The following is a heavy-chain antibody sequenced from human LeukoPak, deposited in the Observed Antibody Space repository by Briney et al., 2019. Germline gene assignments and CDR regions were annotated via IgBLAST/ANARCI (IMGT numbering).Heavy chain of an antibody. D-gene: IGHD4-17*01. CDR2: IIPIFGTA. CDR1: GGTFSSYA. V-gene: IGHV1-69*05. Sequence: SVKVSCKASGGTFSSYAISWVRQAPGQGLEWMGGIIPIFGTANYAQKFQGRVTMTRDTSTSTVYMELSSLGSEDTAVYYCARDSADYGDYDYWGQGTLVTVSS. J-gene: IGHJ4*02. CDR3: ARDSADYGDYDY.